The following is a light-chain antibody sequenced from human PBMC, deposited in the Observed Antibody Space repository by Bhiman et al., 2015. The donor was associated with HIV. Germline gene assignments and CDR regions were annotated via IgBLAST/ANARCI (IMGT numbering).Light chain of an antibody. CDR3: QSYDAGNLIWV. Sequence: NFMLTQPHSVSESPGKTVSLSCTGSRGSIASNYVQWYQKRPGSAPTTVIFEDNQRPSGVPDRFSGSIDSSSNSASLTISGLKTEDEADYYCQSYDAGNLIWVFGGGTKLTVL. CDR2: EDN. J-gene: IGLJ3*02. CDR1: RGSIASNY. V-gene: IGLV6-57*02.